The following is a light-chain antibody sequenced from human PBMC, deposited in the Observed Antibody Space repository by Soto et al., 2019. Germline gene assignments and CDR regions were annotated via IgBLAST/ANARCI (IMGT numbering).Light chain of an antibody. Sequence: DIQMTQSPSTLSASVGDSVTITCRASQSISPWLAWYQQKPGKAPTLLIYKASSLEGGVPSRFSGSGSGTDFNITISSLQPDDFATYYCQQDNTYPLTVGGGTTVEIK. CDR3: QQDNTYPLT. CDR1: QSISPW. CDR2: KAS. V-gene: IGKV1-5*03. J-gene: IGKJ4*01.